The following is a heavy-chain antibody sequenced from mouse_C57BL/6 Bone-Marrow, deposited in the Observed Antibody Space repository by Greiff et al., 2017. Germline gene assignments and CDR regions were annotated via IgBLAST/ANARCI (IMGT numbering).Heavy chain of an antibody. Sequence: QVQLQQSGAELVRPGTSVKVSCKASGYAFTNYLLEWVKQRPGQGLEWIGVINPGSGGTNYNEKFKGKATLTADKSSSTAYMQLSSLTSEDSAVYFCARSPAGFDYFDYWGQGTTLTVSS. CDR2: INPGSGGT. D-gene: IGHD2-2*01. V-gene: IGHV1-54*01. J-gene: IGHJ2*01. CDR3: ARSPAGFDYFDY. CDR1: GYAFTNYL.